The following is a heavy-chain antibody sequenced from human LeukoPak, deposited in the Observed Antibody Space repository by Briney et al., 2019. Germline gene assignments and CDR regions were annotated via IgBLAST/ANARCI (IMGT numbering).Heavy chain of an antibody. CDR2: IYYSGST. J-gene: IGHJ4*02. D-gene: IGHD6-13*01. V-gene: IGHV4-39*07. CDR3: AKRTAAAGHTGIFDY. CDR1: GGSISSSSYY. Sequence: PSETLSLTCTVSGGSISSSSYYWGWIRQPPGKGLEWIGSIYYSGSTYYNPSLKSRVTISVDTSKNQFSLKLSSVTAADTAVYYCAKRTAAAGHTGIFDYWGQGTLVTVSS.